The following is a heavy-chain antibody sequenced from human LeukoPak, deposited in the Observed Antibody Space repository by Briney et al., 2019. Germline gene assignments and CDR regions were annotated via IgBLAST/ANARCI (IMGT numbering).Heavy chain of an antibody. CDR1: GYTFTNYY. V-gene: IGHV1-46*03. D-gene: IGHD6-13*01. J-gene: IGHJ4*02. Sequence: GASVKVSCKASGYTFTNYYMHWVRQAPGQGLGWMGIINPSGGSTGYAQKFQGRVTMTRDTSTSTVYMELSSLRSEDTAVYYCARERQQPYYSDYWGQGTLVTVSS. CDR3: ARERQQPYYSDY. CDR2: INPSGGST.